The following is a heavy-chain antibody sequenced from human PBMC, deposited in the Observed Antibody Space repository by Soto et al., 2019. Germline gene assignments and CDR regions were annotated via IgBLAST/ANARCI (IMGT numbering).Heavy chain of an antibody. CDR2: IYYSGST. J-gene: IGHJ6*02. Sequence: SETLSLTCTVSGGSISSYYWSWIRQPPGKGLEWIGYIYYSGSTYYNPSLKSRVTISVDTSKNQFSLKPSSVTAADTAVYYCARERNYDSSGYSYYYGMDVWGQGTTVTVSS. D-gene: IGHD3-22*01. CDR1: GGSISSYY. V-gene: IGHV4-59*06. CDR3: ARERNYDSSGYSYYYGMDV.